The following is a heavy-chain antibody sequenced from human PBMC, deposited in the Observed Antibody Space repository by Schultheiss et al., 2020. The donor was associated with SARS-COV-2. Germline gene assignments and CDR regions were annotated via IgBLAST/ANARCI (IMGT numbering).Heavy chain of an antibody. V-gene: IGHV3-73*01. CDR2: IRSKANSYAT. CDR1: GFTFSGSA. D-gene: IGHD6-13*01. Sequence: GGSLRLSCAASGFTFSGSAMHWVRQASGKGLEWVGRIRSKANSYATAYAASVKGRFTISRDDSKNTAYLQRNSLRAEDTAVYYCARDGQQLYGMDVWGQGTTVTVSS. J-gene: IGHJ6*02. CDR3: ARDGQQLYGMDV.